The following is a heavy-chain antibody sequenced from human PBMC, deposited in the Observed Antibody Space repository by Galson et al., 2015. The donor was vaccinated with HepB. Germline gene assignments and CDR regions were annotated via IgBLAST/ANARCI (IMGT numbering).Heavy chain of an antibody. CDR1: GFTFSDYY. V-gene: IGHV3-11*01. Sequence: SLRLSCAASGFTFSDYYMSWIRQAPGKGLEWVSYISSSGSTIYYADSVKGRFTISRDNAKNSLYLQMNSLRAEDTAVYYCASISSSLHAFDIWGQGTMVTVSS. CDR2: ISSSGSTI. CDR3: ASISSSLHAFDI. J-gene: IGHJ3*02. D-gene: IGHD6-13*01.